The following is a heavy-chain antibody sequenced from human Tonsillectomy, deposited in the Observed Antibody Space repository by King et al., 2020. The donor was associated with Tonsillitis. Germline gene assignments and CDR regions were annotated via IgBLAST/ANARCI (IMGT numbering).Heavy chain of an antibody. CDR3: ARLGVGAGIALEKDY. J-gene: IGHJ4*02. D-gene: IGHD6-19*01. Sequence: VQLVQSGSELKKPGASVKVSCEASGDTFTGYAMNWVRQAPGQGLEWMGWINTNTRNPTYAQGFTGRFVFSLDTSVSTAYLEISSLKAEDTAVYYCARLGVGAGIALEKDYWGQGTLVTVSS. V-gene: IGHV7-4-1*02. CDR2: INTNTRNP. CDR1: GDTFTGYA.